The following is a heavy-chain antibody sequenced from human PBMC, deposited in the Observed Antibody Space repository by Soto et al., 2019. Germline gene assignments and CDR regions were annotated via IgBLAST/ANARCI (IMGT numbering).Heavy chain of an antibody. D-gene: IGHD3-22*01. J-gene: IGHJ4*02. CDR3: AKGGRDYYDSSGYYSLSY. Sequence: GGSLRLSCAASGFTFSSYFMSWVRQAPGKGLEWVSVFSGSGGNTYYADSVKGRFAIPRDNSKSTLYLQMNSLRAEDTALYYCAKGGRDYYDSSGYYSLSYWGQGALVTVSS. CDR1: GFTFSSYF. CDR2: FSGSGGNT. V-gene: IGHV3-23*01.